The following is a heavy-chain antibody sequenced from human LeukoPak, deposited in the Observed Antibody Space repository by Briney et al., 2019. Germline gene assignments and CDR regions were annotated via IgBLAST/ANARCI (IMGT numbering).Heavy chain of an antibody. D-gene: IGHD3-16*01. CDR3: ARDGFGTGSN. CDR2: IKQDGSEK. CDR1: GLTFSNYW. Sequence: GGSLRPSCAASGLTFSNYWMDWVRQAPGKGLEWVANIKQDGSEKNYVDSVKGRFIISRDNAKNSLYLQMNTLRADDTAVYYCARDGFGTGSNWGQGTLVTVSS. J-gene: IGHJ4*02. V-gene: IGHV3-7*03.